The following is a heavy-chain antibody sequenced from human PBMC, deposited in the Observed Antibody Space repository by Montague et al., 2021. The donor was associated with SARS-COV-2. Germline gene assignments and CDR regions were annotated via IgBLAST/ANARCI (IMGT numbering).Heavy chain of an antibody. J-gene: IGHJ6*02. CDR3: ARVGRQQLVRLSGMDV. V-gene: IGHV4-39*07. CDR2: IYYSGST. D-gene: IGHD6-13*01. CDR1: GASISSSSYY. Sequence: SETLSLTCTVSGASISSSSYYWGWIRLPPGKGLEWIGSIYYSGSTYYNPSLKSRVTISVDTSKNQFSLKLSSVTAADTAVYYCARVGRQQLVRLSGMDVWGQGTTVTVSS.